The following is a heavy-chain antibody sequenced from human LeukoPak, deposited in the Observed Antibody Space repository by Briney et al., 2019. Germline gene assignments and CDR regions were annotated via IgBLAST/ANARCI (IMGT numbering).Heavy chain of an antibody. CDR1: GFTFDDYA. D-gene: IGHD3-22*01. CDR3: AKGDNYYDSSGYPDY. V-gene: IGHV3-9*01. CDR2: ISWNSGSI. J-gene: IGHJ4*02. Sequence: PGGSLRLSCAASGFTFDDYAMHWVRQAPGKGLEWVSGISWNSGSIGYADSVKGRFTISRDNAKNSLYLQMNSLRAEDTALYYCAKGDNYYDSSGYPDYWGQGTLVTVSS.